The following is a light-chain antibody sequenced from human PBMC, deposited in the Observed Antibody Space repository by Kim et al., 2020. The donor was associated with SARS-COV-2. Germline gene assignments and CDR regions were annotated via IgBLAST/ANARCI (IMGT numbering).Light chain of an antibody. V-gene: IGLV3-21*04. CDR3: QVWDSSSDHWV. CDR1: NIESKS. J-gene: IGLJ3*02. Sequence: APGKTARITCGGNNIESKSVHWYQPKPGQAPVLVIYYDSDRPSGIPERFSGSNSGNTATLTISRVEAGDEADYYCQVWDSSSDHWVFGGGTQLTVL. CDR2: YDS.